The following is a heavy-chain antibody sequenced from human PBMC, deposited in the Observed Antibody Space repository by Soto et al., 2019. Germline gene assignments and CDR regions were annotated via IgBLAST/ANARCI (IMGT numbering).Heavy chain of an antibody. CDR2: LYYSGST. V-gene: IGHV4-39*01. CDR3: ASQTTDYYETTRYFDY. D-gene: IGHD3-22*01. J-gene: IGHJ4*02. Sequence: KPSETLSLTCTVSGGSIRSSSYHWGWIRQPPGKGLEWIANLYYSGSTSYNPSLRTRVTLFVDTSKSQFSLNLSSVTAADTALYYCASQTTDYYETTRYFDYWGQGTMVTVSS. CDR1: GGSIRSSSYH.